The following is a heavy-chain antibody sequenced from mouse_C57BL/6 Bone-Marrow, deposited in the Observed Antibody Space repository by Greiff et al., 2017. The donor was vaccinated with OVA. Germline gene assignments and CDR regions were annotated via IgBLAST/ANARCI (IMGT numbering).Heavy chain of an antibody. CDR3: ARSGNYSYAMDY. Sequence: QVHVKQPGAELVKPGASVTLSCKASGYTFTSYWMHWVKQRPGQGLEWIGMIHPNSGSTNYNEKFKSKATLTVDKSSSTAYMQLSSLTSEDSAVYYCARSGNYSYAMDYWGQGTSVTVSS. D-gene: IGHD2-1*01. CDR1: GYTFTSYW. V-gene: IGHV1-64*01. CDR2: IHPNSGST. J-gene: IGHJ4*01.